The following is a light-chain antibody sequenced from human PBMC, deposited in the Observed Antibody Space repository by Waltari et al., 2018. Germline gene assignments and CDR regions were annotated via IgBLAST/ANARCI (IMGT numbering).Light chain of an antibody. CDR2: TTN. CDR1: SGSVSTNNY. CDR3: VLYVGSGIWV. V-gene: IGLV8-61*01. J-gene: IGLJ3*02. Sequence: QTVVTQEPSFSVSPGGTVTLTCGLSSGSVSTNNYPSWYQQTPGQAPRTLIYTTNTRSSGVPDRFSGSILGNKAALTITGAQADDESDYYCVLYVGSGIWVFGGGTKLTVL.